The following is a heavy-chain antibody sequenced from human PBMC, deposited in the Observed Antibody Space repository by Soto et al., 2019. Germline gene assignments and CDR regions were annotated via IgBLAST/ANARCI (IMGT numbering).Heavy chain of an antibody. CDR3: ARDGLLSFGEVLKVHYIDA. CDR2: ISSTSRYI. D-gene: IGHD3-10*01. J-gene: IGHJ6*03. CDR1: GFPFSSYN. V-gene: IGHV3-21*06. Sequence: QLVESGGGLVKPGGSLRLSCATSGFPFSSYNMNWVRQAPGKGLQWVSSISSTSRYIYYADSVKGRFTISRDNANNSLYLQMSSLRAEDTAVYYWARDGLLSFGEVLKVHYIDAWGKGPTVAVSS.